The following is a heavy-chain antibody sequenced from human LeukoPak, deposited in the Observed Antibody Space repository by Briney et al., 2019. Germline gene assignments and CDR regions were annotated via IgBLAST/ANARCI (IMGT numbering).Heavy chain of an antibody. J-gene: IGHJ3*02. CDR1: GYTFTSYG. CDR3: ARFGGGHDAFDI. CDR2: MNPNSGNT. Sequence: ASVKVSCKASGYTFTSYGISWVRQATGQGLEWMGWMNPNSGNTGYAQKFQGRVTITRNTSISTAYMELSSLRSEDTAVYYCARFGGGHDAFDIWGQGTMVTVSS. V-gene: IGHV1-8*03. D-gene: IGHD3-10*01.